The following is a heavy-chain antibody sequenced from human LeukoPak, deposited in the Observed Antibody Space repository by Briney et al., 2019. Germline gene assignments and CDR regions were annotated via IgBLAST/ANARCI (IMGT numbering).Heavy chain of an antibody. D-gene: IGHD3-10*01. CDR3: ARELLWFGEFTARYYYYGMDV. J-gene: IGHJ6*02. Sequence: AGGSLILSCAASGFTFSSYSMNWVRQAPGKGLEWVSSISTGSSYISYSDSVKGRFTISRDNAKNSLYLQMNSLRAEDTAVYYCARELLWFGEFTARYYYYGMDVWGQGTTVTVSS. CDR2: ISTGSSYI. V-gene: IGHV3-21*01. CDR1: GFTFSSYS.